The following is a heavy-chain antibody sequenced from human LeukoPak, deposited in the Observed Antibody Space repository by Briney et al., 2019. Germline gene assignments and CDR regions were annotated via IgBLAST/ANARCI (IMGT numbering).Heavy chain of an antibody. CDR1: GGSFSGYY. Sequence: SETLSLTCAVYGGSFSGYYWSWIRQPPGKGLEWIGEINHSGGTNYNPSPKSRVTISVDTSKNQFSLKLSSVTAADTAVYYCASGYSYGLFDYWGQGTLVTVSS. CDR2: INHSGGT. V-gene: IGHV4-34*01. D-gene: IGHD5-18*01. CDR3: ASGYSYGLFDY. J-gene: IGHJ4*02.